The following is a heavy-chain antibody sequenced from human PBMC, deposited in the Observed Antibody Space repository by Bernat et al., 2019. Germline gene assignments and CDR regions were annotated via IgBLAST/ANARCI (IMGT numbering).Heavy chain of an antibody. J-gene: IGHJ4*01. CDR1: GYTFTDYY. Sequence: EVQLQQSGLELVKPGASVKISCKASGYTFTDYYMNWVKQSHGKSLEWIGDINPNNGGTSYNQKFKGKATLTVDKSSSTAYMELRSLTSEDSAVYYCARSQNYFDYWGQGTTLTVSS. V-gene: IGHV1-69-2*01. CDR2: INPNNGGT. CDR3: ARSQNYFDY.